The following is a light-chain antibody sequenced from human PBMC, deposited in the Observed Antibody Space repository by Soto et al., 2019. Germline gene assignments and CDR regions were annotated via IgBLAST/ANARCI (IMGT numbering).Light chain of an antibody. CDR3: QQSYSTPIT. Sequence: DIRMTQSPSSLSAYEEGRVTITCRASQSISSYLNWYQQKPGKAPKLLIYAASSLQSGVPSRFSGSGSGTDFTLTISSLQPEDFATYYCQQSYSTPITFGQGTRLENK. V-gene: IGKV1-39*01. CDR2: AAS. J-gene: IGKJ5*01. CDR1: QSISSY.